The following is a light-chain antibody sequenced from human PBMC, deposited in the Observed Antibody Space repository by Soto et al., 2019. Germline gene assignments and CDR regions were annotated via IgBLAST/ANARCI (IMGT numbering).Light chain of an antibody. CDR3: QQYNNWPPIT. CDR2: SAS. V-gene: IGKV3-15*01. Sequence: ETVMTQSPATLSVSPEERATLSCRASQGVSSNLAWYQQKPGQAPRLLIYSASTRATGIPARFSGSGSGTEFTLTISSLQSEDFAVYYCQQYNNWPPITFGQGTKLEIK. J-gene: IGKJ2*01. CDR1: QGVSSN.